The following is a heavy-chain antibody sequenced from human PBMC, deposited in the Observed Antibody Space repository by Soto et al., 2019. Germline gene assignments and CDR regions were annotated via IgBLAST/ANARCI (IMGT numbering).Heavy chain of an antibody. CDR3: ARAAATGHPVVPDY. J-gene: IGHJ4*02. V-gene: IGHV4-31*03. D-gene: IGHD2-15*01. Sequence: PSETLSLTCTVSGDSIGGGDYYWNWIRHHPGKGLEWIGYIYYSQITQYNPSLKSRVSMSADTSKNQISLNLSSVTAADTAVYFCARAAATGHPVVPDYWGQGTLVTVSS. CDR1: GDSIGGGDYY. CDR2: IYYSQIT.